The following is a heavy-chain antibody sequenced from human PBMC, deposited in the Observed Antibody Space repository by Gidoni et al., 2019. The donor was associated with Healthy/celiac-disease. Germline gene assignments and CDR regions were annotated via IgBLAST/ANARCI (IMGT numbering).Heavy chain of an antibody. Sequence: EVQLVESGGGLVKPGGSLRLSCAASGFTFSSYSMNWVRQAPGKGLELVSSISSSSSYIYYADSVKGRFTISRDNAKNSLYLQMNSLRAEDTAVYYCARDLRFSGKAFDIWGQGTMVTVSS. V-gene: IGHV3-21*01. CDR1: GFTFSSYS. J-gene: IGHJ3*02. CDR2: ISSSSSYI. CDR3: ARDLRFSGKAFDI. D-gene: IGHD3-10*01.